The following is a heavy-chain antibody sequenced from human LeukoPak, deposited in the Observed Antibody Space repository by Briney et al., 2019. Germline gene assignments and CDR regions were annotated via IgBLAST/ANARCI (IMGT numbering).Heavy chain of an antibody. Sequence: GGSLRLSCAASGFTFSSYAMSWVRQAPGKGLEWVSAISGSGGSTYYADSVKGRFTISRDNSKNTLYLQMNSLRAEDTAVYYCVKDRRFNDAFDIWGQGTMVTVSS. CDR2: ISGSGGST. D-gene: IGHD4-17*01. V-gene: IGHV3-23*01. CDR3: VKDRRFNDAFDI. J-gene: IGHJ3*02. CDR1: GFTFSSYA.